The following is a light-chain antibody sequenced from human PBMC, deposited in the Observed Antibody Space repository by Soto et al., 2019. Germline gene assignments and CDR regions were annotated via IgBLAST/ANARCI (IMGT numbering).Light chain of an antibody. V-gene: IGKV1-5*01. CDR1: QTISNW. CDR3: QQSIGT. J-gene: IGKJ1*01. Sequence: DIQMTQSPSTLSASVGDRVTITCRASQTISNWLAWYQQKPGKPPKLLIHDASSLESGVPSRFSGGGSGTEFTLTISSLQPDDFATYYCQQSIGTFGQGTKVEIK. CDR2: DAS.